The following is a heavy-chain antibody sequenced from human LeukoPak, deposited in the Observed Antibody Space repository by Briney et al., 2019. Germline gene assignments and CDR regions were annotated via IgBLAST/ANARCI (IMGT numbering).Heavy chain of an antibody. V-gene: IGHV3-48*01. CDR2: ISSSSGSI. CDR1: GLTFNRHS. CDR3: ARESSWAPDY. J-gene: IGHJ4*02. Sequence: GGSLRLSCVVSGLTFNRHSINWVRQAPGKGLEWISYISSSSGSIYYADSVKGRFIISRDNAKNTLFLQMNSLRAEDTAVYYCARESSWAPDYWGQGTLVTVSS. D-gene: IGHD1-26*01.